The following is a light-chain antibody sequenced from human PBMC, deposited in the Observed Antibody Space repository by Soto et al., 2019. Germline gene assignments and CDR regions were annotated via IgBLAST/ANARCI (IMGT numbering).Light chain of an antibody. CDR1: QSVSTN. Sequence: ETVMTQSPATLSVSPGERATLSCGASQSVSTNLAWYQQKPGQVPRLLIYGASTRASDIPARFSGSGSGTEFTLPISSLQSEDLAVYYCQQYNEWPLTFGGGTKVEIE. J-gene: IGKJ4*01. CDR2: GAS. V-gene: IGKV3-15*01. CDR3: QQYNEWPLT.